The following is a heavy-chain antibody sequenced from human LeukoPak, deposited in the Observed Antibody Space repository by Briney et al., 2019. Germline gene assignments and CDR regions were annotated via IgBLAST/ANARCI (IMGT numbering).Heavy chain of an antibody. J-gene: IGHJ4*02. V-gene: IGHV3-66*01. CDR1: GFTVSSNH. D-gene: IGHD6-13*01. CDR3: ARSVLATAGPDY. Sequence: GGSLRLSCAASGFTVSSNHMSWVRQAPGKGLEWVSVLYPGGYTYYADSVKGRFTISRDNSNNTLYLQMNSLRAEDTAVFYCARSVLATAGPDYWGQGTLVTVSS. CDR2: LYPGGYT.